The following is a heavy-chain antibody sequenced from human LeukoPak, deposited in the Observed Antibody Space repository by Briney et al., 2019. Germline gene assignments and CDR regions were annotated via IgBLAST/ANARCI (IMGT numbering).Heavy chain of an antibody. CDR1: GGSIKSYF. D-gene: IGHD6-13*01. CDR3: ARQGYGASWYHLDY. CDR2: IYTTGTT. J-gene: IGHJ4*02. V-gene: IGHV4-4*07. Sequence: SETLSLTCTVSGGSIKSYFWGWARQPAGKGLEWIGRIYTTGTTHFNSSLRSRLTMSVDTSKNLFSLNLSSVTAADTAVYYCARQGYGASWYHLDYWGRGTLVTVSS.